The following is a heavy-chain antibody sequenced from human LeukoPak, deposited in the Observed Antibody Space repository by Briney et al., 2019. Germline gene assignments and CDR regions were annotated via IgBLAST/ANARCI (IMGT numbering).Heavy chain of an antibody. CDR3: VRDEAPRKRTFIFGSFDN. Sequence: GGSLRLSCAASGFTFDGYTMHWVRQTPGKGLEWVSGINRDGGSIGYVASVQGRFTISRDNAKNSLYLLMNSLRPEDTAFYYCVRDEAPRKRTFIFGSFDNWGQGTLVTVSS. J-gene: IGHJ4*02. CDR2: INRDGGSI. V-gene: IGHV3-9*01. CDR1: GFTFDGYT. D-gene: IGHD3-3*02.